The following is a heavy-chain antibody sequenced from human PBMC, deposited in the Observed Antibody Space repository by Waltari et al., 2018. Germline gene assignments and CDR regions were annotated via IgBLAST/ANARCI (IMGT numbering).Heavy chain of an antibody. J-gene: IGHJ4*02. V-gene: IGHV4-39*01. D-gene: IGHD6-19*01. CDR3: VRPGSSVGWYYFDY. CDR2: ISYSGTT. CDR1: GDSISGRNYF. Sequence: QLQLQESGPGLVKPSETLSLTCTVSGDSISGRNYFLGWIRQPPGQGLEWIGSISYSGTTYCNPSLKSRVTMSVDTSKNQFSLNLSSVTAADTAVFYCVRPGSSVGWYYFDYWGQGTLVTVSS.